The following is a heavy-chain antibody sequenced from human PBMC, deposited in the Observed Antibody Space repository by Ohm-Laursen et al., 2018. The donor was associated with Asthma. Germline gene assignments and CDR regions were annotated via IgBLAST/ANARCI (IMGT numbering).Heavy chain of an antibody. J-gene: IGHJ4*02. Sequence: GSLRLSCAAPGFTFSSYDMHWVRQATGKGLEWVSAIGRAGDTYYSGSVKGRFTVSRENAKNSLYLQMNSLRAGDTAVYYCAGGDFLSGNFPFDCWGQGTLVTVSS. CDR1: GFTFSSYD. CDR2: IGRAGDT. D-gene: IGHD3-3*01. V-gene: IGHV3-13*01. CDR3: AGGDFLSGNFPFDC.